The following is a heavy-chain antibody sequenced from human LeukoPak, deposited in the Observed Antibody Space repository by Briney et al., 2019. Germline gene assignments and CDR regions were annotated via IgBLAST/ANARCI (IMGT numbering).Heavy chain of an antibody. CDR2: IYTSGST. Sequence: TSETLSLTCTVSGGSISSYYWSWIRQPAGKGLEWIGRIYTSGSTNYNPSLKSRVTMSVDTSKNQFSLKLSSVTAADTAVYYCARDKAYYYDSSGYYYNWFDPWGQGTLVTVSS. V-gene: IGHV4-4*07. D-gene: IGHD3-22*01. J-gene: IGHJ5*02. CDR1: GGSISSYY. CDR3: ARDKAYYYDSSGYYYNWFDP.